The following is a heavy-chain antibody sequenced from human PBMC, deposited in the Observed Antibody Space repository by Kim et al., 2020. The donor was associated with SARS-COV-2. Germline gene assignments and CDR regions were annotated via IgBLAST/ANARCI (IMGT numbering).Heavy chain of an antibody. J-gene: IGHJ4*02. V-gene: IGHV4-61*01. Sequence: SETLSLTCTVSGGSVSSGSYYWSWIRQPPGKGLEWIGYIYYSGSTNYNPSLKSRVTISVDKSKNQFSLKLSSMTAADTAVYYCARAGVGIHDSSGYYYVWGQGTLVTVSS. CDR1: GGSVSSGSYY. CDR3: ARAGVGIHDSSGYYYV. CDR2: IYYSGST. D-gene: IGHD3-22*01.